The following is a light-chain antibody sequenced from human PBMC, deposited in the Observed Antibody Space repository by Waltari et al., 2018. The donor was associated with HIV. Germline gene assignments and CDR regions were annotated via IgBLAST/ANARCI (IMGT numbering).Light chain of an antibody. V-gene: IGLV2-23*02. CDR2: EVT. Sequence: QSALTQPASVSGSPGQSITISCTGGSSNVGSLNLVSCYQQHPGKAPKLVISEVTKRPSGVSNRFSGSKSGNTASLTISGLLAEDEADYYCFSYAGRSTHVVFGGGTKLTVL. J-gene: IGLJ2*01. CDR1: SSNVGSLNL. CDR3: FSYAGRSTHVV.